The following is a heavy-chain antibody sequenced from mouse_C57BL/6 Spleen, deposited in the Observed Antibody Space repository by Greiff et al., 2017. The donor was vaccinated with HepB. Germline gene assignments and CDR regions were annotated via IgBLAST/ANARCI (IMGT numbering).Heavy chain of an antibody. CDR3: ARYYDYYVWFAY. CDR1: GFTFSSYT. CDR2: ISGGGGNT. V-gene: IGHV5-9*01. J-gene: IGHJ3*01. D-gene: IGHD2-4*01. Sequence: EVKLVESGGGLVKPGGSLKLSCAASGFTFSSYTMSWVRQTPEKRLEWVATISGGGGNTYYPDSVKGRFTISRDNAKNTLYLQMSSLRSEDTALYYCARYYDYYVWFAYWGQGTLVTVSA.